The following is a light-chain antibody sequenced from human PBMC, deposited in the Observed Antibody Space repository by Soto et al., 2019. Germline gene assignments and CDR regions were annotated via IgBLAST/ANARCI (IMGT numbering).Light chain of an antibody. CDR3: QQYGSSPVT. V-gene: IGKV3-20*01. CDR2: GAS. J-gene: IGKJ1*01. CDR1: QSVSSSY. Sequence: EIVLTQSPGTLSLSPGERATLSCRASQSVSSSYLAWYQQKPGQAPRLLIYGASSRATGIPDRFSGSGSGTDFTLIISRLEPEDFAVYYCQQYGSSPVTFGQGTKV.